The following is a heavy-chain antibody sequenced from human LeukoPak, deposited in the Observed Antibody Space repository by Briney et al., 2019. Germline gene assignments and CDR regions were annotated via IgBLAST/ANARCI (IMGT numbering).Heavy chain of an antibody. J-gene: IGHJ5*02. CDR1: GYTFTGCY. V-gene: IGHV1-2*02. Sequence: ASVKVSCKASGYTFTGCYMHWVRQAPGQGLEWMGWINPNSGGTNYAQKFQGRVTMTRDTSISTAYMELSRLRSDDTAVYYCARGAKVNDFWSGCSNWFDPWGQGTLVTVSS. D-gene: IGHD3-3*01. CDR2: INPNSGGT. CDR3: ARGAKVNDFWSGCSNWFDP.